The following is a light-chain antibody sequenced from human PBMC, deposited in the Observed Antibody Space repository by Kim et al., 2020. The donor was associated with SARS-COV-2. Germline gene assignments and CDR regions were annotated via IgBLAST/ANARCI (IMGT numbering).Light chain of an antibody. J-gene: IGLJ7*01. CDR1: SSNIGGYNY. CDR3: SSYTTSSTLAV. Sequence: QSALTQPASVSGSPGQSITISCTGTSSNIGGYNYVSWYQQHPGKAPKLIIYDVTNRPSGVSDRFSGSKSGNTASLTISGLQAEDAADYYCSSYTTSSTLAVFGGGTQLTVL. CDR2: DVT. V-gene: IGLV2-14*03.